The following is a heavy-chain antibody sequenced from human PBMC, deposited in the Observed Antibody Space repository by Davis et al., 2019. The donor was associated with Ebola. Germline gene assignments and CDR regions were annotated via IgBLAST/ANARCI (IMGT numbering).Heavy chain of an antibody. CDR3: ARTPWRTTSYWYFDL. V-gene: IGHV3-53*01. D-gene: IGHD1-1*01. J-gene: IGHJ2*01. Sequence: PGGSLRLSCAASGFTVSSNYMSWVRQAPGKGLEWVSVIYSGGSTYYADSVKGRFTISRDNSKNTLYLQMNSLRAEDTAVYYCARTPWRTTSYWYFDLWGRGTLVTVSS. CDR1: GFTVSSNY. CDR2: IYSGGST.